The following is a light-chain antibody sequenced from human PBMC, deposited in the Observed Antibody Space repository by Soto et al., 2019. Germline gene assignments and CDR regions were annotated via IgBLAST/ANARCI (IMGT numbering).Light chain of an antibody. CDR2: DAS. V-gene: IGKV1-33*01. J-gene: IGKJ4*01. CDR1: QDISNY. Sequence: DIQMTQSPSSLSASLGDRVTITCQASQDISNYLNWYQQKPGKAPKLLIYDASNLETGVPSRFSGSGSGTDFTFTISSLQPEDIATYYCQQYDNLPLTFGGGTMVDI. CDR3: QQYDNLPLT.